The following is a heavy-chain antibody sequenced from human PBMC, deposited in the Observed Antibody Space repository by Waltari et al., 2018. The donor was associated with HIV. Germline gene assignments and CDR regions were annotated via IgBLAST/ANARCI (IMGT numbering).Heavy chain of an antibody. D-gene: IGHD4-17*01. CDR1: GFTFSSYW. Sequence: EVQLVESGGDLVQPGGSLRLSCAASGFTFSSYWMHWVRQGPGKGLVWVSRINSDGSSTTYADSVKGRFTISRDNAENTLYLYMNSLRAEDTAVYYCARVSRYGDYNAWGQGTLVTVSS. V-gene: IGHV3-74*01. J-gene: IGHJ5*02. CDR2: INSDGSST. CDR3: ARVSRYGDYNA.